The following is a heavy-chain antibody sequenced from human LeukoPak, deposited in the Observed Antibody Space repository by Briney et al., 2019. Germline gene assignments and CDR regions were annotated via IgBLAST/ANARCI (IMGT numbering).Heavy chain of an antibody. J-gene: IGHJ4*02. CDR2: IYSGGNT. CDR3: ARTIPYGSGRQHPGKYYFDY. CDR1: GFTVSSNY. Sequence: GGSLRLSCAASGFTVSSNYMGWIRQAPGKGLEWVSVIYSGGNTYYADSVKGRFTISRDNSKNTVYLQLDSLRAEDTAVYYCARTIPYGSGRQHPGKYYFDYWGQGTLVTVSS. D-gene: IGHD3-10*01. V-gene: IGHV3-53*01.